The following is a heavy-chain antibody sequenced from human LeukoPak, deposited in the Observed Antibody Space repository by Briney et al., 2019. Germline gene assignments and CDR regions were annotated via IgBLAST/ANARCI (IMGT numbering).Heavy chain of an antibody. D-gene: IGHD6-19*01. CDR2: IWYDGSNK. CDR3: AKDVDGYSSGWFDY. V-gene: IGHV3-33*06. J-gene: IGHJ4*02. CDR1: GFTFNSYG. Sequence: GGSLRLSCAASGFTFNSYGMHWVRQAPGKGLEWVAVIWYDGSNKYYADSVKGRFTISRDNSKNTLYLQMNSLRAEDTAVYYCAKDVDGYSSGWFDYWGQGTLVTVSS.